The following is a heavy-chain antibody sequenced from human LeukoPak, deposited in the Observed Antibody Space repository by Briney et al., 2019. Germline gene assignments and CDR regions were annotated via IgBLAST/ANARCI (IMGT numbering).Heavy chain of an antibody. CDR2: INPNSGGT. J-gene: IGHJ6*02. CDR1: GYTFTGYY. Sequence: ASVKVPCKASGYTFTGYYMHWVRQAPGQGLEWMGWINPNSGGTNYAQKFQGWVTMTRDTSISTAYMELSRLRSDDTAVYYCARGPPRDDYQGFYYYYGMDVGGQGPTVTVSS. V-gene: IGHV1-2*04. D-gene: IGHD2-2*01. CDR3: ARGPPRDDYQGFYYYYGMDV.